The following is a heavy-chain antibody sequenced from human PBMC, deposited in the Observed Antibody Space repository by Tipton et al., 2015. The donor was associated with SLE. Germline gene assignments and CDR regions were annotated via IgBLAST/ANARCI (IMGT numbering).Heavy chain of an antibody. J-gene: IGHJ1*01. CDR2: IYYSGST. D-gene: IGHD6-6*01. CDR1: GDSISSHY. CDR3: ARERSSSFQH. V-gene: IGHV4-59*11. Sequence: TLSLTCTVSGDSISSHYWSWIRQPPGKGLEWIGYIYYSGSTNYNPSLKSRVTISVDTSKNQFSLKLSSVTAADTAVYYCARERSSSFQHWGQGTLVTVSS.